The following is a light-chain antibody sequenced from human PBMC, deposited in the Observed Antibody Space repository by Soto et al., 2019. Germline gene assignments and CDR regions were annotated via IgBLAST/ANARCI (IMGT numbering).Light chain of an antibody. V-gene: IGKV3D-15*01. CDR1: QSVSSN. J-gene: IGKJ5*01. CDR2: GAS. Sequence: EIVMTQSPATLSVSPGERATLSCRASQSVSSNLAWYQQKHGQAPRLLIFGASTRATGIPDRFSGSGAGAYFNLTISRLEPADFGVYYCQQYGSSHTFGQGTRLEIK. CDR3: QQYGSSHT.